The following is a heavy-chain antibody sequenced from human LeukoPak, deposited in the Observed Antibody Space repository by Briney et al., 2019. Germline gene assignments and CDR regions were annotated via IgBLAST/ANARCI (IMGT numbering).Heavy chain of an antibody. Sequence: NPSETLSLTCTVSGGSISSSSYYWGWIRQPPGKGMEWIGSIYYSGSTYHNPSLKSRVTISVDTSKNQFSLKLSSVTAADTAVYYCARHGITMVRGLNWFDPWGQGTLVTVSS. V-gene: IGHV4-39*01. CDR3: ARHGITMVRGLNWFDP. D-gene: IGHD3-10*01. CDR2: IYYSGST. J-gene: IGHJ5*02. CDR1: GGSISSSSYY.